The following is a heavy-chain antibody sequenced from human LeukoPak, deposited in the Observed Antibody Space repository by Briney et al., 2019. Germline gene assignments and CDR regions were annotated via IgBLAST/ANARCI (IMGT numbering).Heavy chain of an antibody. CDR2: LNHSGST. CDR1: GGSFSGYY. CDR3: ASSPGSGDYDWFDP. Sequence: SETLSLTCAVYGGSFSGYYWSWIRQPPGKGLEWIGELNHSGSTNYNPSLKSRVTISVDTSKNQFSLKLSSVTAADTAVYYCASSPGSGDYDWFDPWGQGTLVTVSS. J-gene: IGHJ5*02. V-gene: IGHV4-34*01. D-gene: IGHD3-22*01.